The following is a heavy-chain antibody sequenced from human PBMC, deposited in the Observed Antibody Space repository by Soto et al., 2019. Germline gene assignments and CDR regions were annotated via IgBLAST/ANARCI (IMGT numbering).Heavy chain of an antibody. V-gene: IGHV4-59*08. CDR1: GGSISGYY. J-gene: IGHJ5*02. Sequence: QVQLQESGPGLVKPSETLSLTCTVSGGSISGYYWSWIRQSPEKGLEWIGHVYYSGGTKYNRTLTSRVTISVDTSKTQFSLILRCVTAAHTAVYYCAMTVTTLYNWFDPWRQGILVTVSS. CDR3: AMTVTTLYNWFDP. CDR2: VYYSGGT. D-gene: IGHD4-4*01.